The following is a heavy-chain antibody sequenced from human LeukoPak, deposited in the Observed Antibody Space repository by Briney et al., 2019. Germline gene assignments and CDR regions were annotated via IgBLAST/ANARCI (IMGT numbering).Heavy chain of an antibody. CDR1: GYTFTASY. CDR3: ARSPHILTGENFDY. J-gene: IGHJ4*02. V-gene: IGHV1-2*02. D-gene: IGHD3-9*01. CDR2: INPDSGST. Sequence: ASVKVSCKTSGYTFTASYMHWVRQAPGQGLEWMGWINPDSGSTNYAQRFQGRVTMTRDTSISTAYMELSSLRSGDTAVYYCARSPHILTGENFDYWGQGTLVTVSS.